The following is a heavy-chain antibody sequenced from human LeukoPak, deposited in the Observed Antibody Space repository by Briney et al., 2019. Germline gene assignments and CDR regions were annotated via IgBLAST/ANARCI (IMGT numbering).Heavy chain of an antibody. CDR3: ARGRYYFEY. CDR1: GFTFNTYW. Sequence: GGSLRLSCAASGFTFNTYWMHWVRQAPGKGLVWVSRSNSDGITTSYADSVKGRIAISRDNDKNTLYLQMNSLRAEDTAVYYCARGRYYFEYWGQGILVTVSS. J-gene: IGHJ4*02. CDR2: SNSDGITT. V-gene: IGHV3-74*01.